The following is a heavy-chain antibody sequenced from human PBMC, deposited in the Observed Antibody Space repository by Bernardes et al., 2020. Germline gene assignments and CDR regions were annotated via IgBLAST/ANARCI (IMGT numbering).Heavy chain of an antibody. V-gene: IGHV1-18*01. CDR2: ISAYNGNT. CDR3: ASVGSGSYSPNKTPYYFDY. CDR1: GYTFTSYG. Sequence: ASVKVSCKASGYTFTSYGISWVRQAPGQGLEWMGWISAYNGNTNYAQKLQGRVTMTTDTSTSTAYMELRSLRSDDTAVYYCASVGSGSYSPNKTPYYFDYWGQGTLVTVSS. J-gene: IGHJ4*02. D-gene: IGHD3-10*01.